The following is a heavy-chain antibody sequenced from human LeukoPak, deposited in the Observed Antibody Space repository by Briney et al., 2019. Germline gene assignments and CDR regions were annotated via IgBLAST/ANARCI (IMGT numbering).Heavy chain of an antibody. D-gene: IGHD2-15*01. CDR3: ARRRGAAYFDY. Sequence: SETLSLTCAVYGGSFSGYYWSWIRQPPGKGLEWIGEINHSGSTNYNPSLKSRVTISVDTSKNQFSLKLSSVTAADTAVYYCARRRGAAYFDYWGQGTLVIVSS. CDR1: GGSFSGYY. V-gene: IGHV4-34*01. J-gene: IGHJ4*02. CDR2: INHSGST.